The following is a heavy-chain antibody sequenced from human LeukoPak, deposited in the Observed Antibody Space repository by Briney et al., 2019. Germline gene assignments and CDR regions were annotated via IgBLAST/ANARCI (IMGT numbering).Heavy chain of an antibody. D-gene: IGHD5-12*01. V-gene: IGHV4-59*01. J-gene: IGHJ4*02. CDR2: IYYSGST. CDR1: GGSFSGYY. CDR3: ASLGGYDLYFDY. Sequence: SETLSLTCAVYGGSFSGYYWSWIRQPPGKGLEWIGYIYYSGSTNYNPSLKSRVTISVDTSKNQFSLKLSSVTAADTAVYYCASLGGYDLYFDYWGQGTLVTVSS.